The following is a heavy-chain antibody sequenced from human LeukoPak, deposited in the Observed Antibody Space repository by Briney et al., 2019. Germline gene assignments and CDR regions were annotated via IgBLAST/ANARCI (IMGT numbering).Heavy chain of an antibody. V-gene: IGHV4-39*07. CDR2: IYYSGST. J-gene: IGHJ6*03. CDR3: ARERWELPELVYYYYYMDV. D-gene: IGHD1-26*01. Sequence: PSETLSLTCTVSGGSISSSSYYWGWLRQPPGKGLEWIGSIYYSGSTYYNPSLKSRVTISVDTSKNQFSLKLRSVTAADTAVYYCARERWELPELVYYYYYMDVWGKGTTVTVSS. CDR1: GGSISSSSYY.